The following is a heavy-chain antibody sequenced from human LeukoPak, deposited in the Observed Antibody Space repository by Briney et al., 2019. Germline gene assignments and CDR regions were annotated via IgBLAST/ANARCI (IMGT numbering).Heavy chain of an antibody. V-gene: IGHV3-30*02. D-gene: IGHD3-22*01. CDR3: ATTPTKDYYYDSSGSSHFDY. CDR2: IQYEGRNK. CDR1: GFTFSSYG. J-gene: IGHJ4*02. Sequence: GGSLRLSCAASGFTFSSYGMHWVRQAPGKGLEWVAFIQYEGRNKHYANSVKGRFTISRDNSKNTLYLQMSSLRSEDTAVYYCATTPTKDYYYDSSGSSHFDYWGQGTLVTVSS.